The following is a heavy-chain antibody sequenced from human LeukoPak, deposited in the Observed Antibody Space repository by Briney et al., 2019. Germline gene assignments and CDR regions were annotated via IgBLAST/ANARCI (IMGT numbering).Heavy chain of an antibody. CDR1: GGSISSSSYY. CDR3: ARQTVAGFLAFDI. V-gene: IGHV4-39*01. D-gene: IGHD6-19*01. Sequence: SETLSLTCTVSGGSISSSSYYWGWIRQPPGKGLEWIGSIYYSVSTYYNPSLKSRVTISVDTSKNQFSLKLSSVTAADTAVYYCARQTVAGFLAFDIWGQGTMVTVSS. J-gene: IGHJ3*02. CDR2: IYYSVST.